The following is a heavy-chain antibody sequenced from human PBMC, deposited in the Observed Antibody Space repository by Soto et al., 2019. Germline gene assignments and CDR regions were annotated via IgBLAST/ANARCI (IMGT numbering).Heavy chain of an antibody. CDR1: GGSFSGYY. V-gene: IGHV4-34*01. Sequence: SETLSLTCAVYGGSFSGYYWSWIRQPPGKGLEWIGEINHSGSTNYNPSLKSRVTISVDTSKNQFSLKLSSVTAADTAVYYCARDYLGPIDYWGQGTLVTVSS. D-gene: IGHD7-27*01. CDR3: ARDYLGPIDY. CDR2: INHSGST. J-gene: IGHJ4*02.